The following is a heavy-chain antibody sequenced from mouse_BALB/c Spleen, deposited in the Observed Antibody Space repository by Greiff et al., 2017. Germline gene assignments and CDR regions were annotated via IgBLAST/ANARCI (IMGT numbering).Heavy chain of an antibody. CDR2: INPYNDGT. CDR1: GYTFTSYV. Sequence: VQLKESGPELVKPGASVKMSCKASGYTFTSYVMHWVKQKPGQGLEWIGYINPYNDGTKYNEKFNGKSTLTSDKSSSTAYMELSSLTSEDSAGYYCARSYVGYAMDYGGQGTSVTVSS. J-gene: IGHJ4*01. D-gene: IGHD1-1*01. V-gene: IGHV1-14*01. CDR3: ARSYVGYAMDY.